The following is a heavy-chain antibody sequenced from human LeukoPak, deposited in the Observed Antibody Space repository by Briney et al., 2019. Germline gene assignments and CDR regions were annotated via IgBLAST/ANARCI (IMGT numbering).Heavy chain of an antibody. Sequence: SSETLSLTCTVSGGSISSSSYYWGWIRQPPGKGLEWIGSIYYSGSTYYNPSLKSRVTISVDTSKNQFSLKLSSVTAADTAVYYCANNGPGDGNSAFDIWGQGTMVTVSS. V-gene: IGHV4-39*01. CDR1: GGSISSSSYY. CDR2: IYYSGST. J-gene: IGHJ3*02. CDR3: ANNGPGDGNSAFDI. D-gene: IGHD5-24*01.